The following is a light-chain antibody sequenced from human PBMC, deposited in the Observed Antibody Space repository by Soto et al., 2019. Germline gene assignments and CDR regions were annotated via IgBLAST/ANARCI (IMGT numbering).Light chain of an antibody. CDR1: QGIGDT. Sequence: EVVLTQSPATLSVSPGEGVTLSCRASQGIGDTLAWYQHKPGQAPRLLIYGASSRATGIPDSFSGSGSGTDFTLTISRLEPEDFAVYYCQQYGSSPPTFGQGTKVDIK. CDR2: GAS. V-gene: IGKV3-20*01. CDR3: QQYGSSPPT. J-gene: IGKJ1*01.